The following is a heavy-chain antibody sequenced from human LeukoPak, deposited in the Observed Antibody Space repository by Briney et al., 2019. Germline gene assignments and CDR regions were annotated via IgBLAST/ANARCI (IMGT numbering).Heavy chain of an antibody. J-gene: IGHJ5*02. D-gene: IGHD3-16*02. V-gene: IGHV1-18*01. CDR2: ISAYNGNT. CDR1: GYTFTSYG. Sequence: SVKVFCKASGYTFTSYGISWVRQAPGQGLEWMGWISAYNGNTNYAQKLQGRVTMTTDTSTSTAYMELRSLRSDDTAVYYCAGVTFGGVIAKTAGFDPWGQGTLVTVSS. CDR3: AGVTFGGVIAKTAGFDP.